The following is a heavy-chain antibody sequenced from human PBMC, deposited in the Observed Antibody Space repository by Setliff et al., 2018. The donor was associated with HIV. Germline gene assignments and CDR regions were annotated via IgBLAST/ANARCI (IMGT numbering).Heavy chain of an antibody. D-gene: IGHD3-3*01. CDR3: ARAIFGIVYYYMDV. CDR1: GDSISRYY. CDR2: IDYSGST. J-gene: IGHJ6*03. Sequence: PSETLSLTCSVSGDSISRYYWSWIRQPPGKGLEWIGYIDYSGSTSYNPSLKSRVTISKDTSKKQISLRLRFVTTADTAVYYCARAIFGIVYYYMDVWGKGTTVTVSS. V-gene: IGHV4-59*01.